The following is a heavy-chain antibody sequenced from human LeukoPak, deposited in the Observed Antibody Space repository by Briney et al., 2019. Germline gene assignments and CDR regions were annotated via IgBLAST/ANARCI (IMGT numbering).Heavy chain of an antibody. D-gene: IGHD1-26*01. CDR2: INQSGST. Sequence: PSETLSLTCGVYGGPFSIYCWNWIRQSPGKGLEWIGEINQSGSTQYNPSLKSRVTISVDTSKNQFSLKLSSVTAADTAVYYCATMGSGSYFNYWGQGSLVTVSS. J-gene: IGHJ4*02. CDR1: GGPFSIYC. V-gene: IGHV4-34*01. CDR3: ATMGSGSYFNY.